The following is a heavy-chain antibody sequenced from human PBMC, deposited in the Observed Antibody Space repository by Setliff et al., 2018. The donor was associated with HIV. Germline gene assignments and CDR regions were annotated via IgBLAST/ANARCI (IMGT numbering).Heavy chain of an antibody. Sequence: SETLSLTCTVSGGSISSYYWTWIRQPAGKELEWIGRTHSSGNTNYNPSLKSRITISVDTSKKQLSLNLRTVTAADTAVYYWASSTISPGWGYYYYYMDVWGKGTTVTVSS. J-gene: IGHJ6*03. CDR2: THSSGNT. CDR3: ASSTISPGWGYYYYYMDV. CDR1: GGSISSYY. V-gene: IGHV4-4*07. D-gene: IGHD1-26*01.